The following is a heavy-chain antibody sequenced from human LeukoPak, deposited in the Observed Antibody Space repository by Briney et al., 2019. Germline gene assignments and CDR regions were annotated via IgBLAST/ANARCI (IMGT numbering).Heavy chain of an antibody. Sequence: GGSLRLSCAASGLIFCTYWMSWVRQAPGKGLEWVANIKQDGSEKYYVDSVKGRFTISRDNAKNSLFLQMNSLRFEDTGVYYCARFGGPMVRNFDFWGQGTLVTVSS. V-gene: IGHV3-7*01. CDR3: ARFGGPMVRNFDF. J-gene: IGHJ4*02. CDR1: GLIFCTYW. CDR2: IKQDGSEK. D-gene: IGHD3-10*01.